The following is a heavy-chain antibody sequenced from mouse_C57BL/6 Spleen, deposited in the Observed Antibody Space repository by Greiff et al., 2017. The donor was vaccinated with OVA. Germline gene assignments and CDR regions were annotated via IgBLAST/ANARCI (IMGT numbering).Heavy chain of an antibody. Sequence: QVQLQQPGAELVRPGTSVKLSCKASGYTFTSYWMHWVKQRPGQGLEWIGVIDPSDSYTNYNQKFKGKATLTVDTSSSTAYMQLSSLTSEDSAVYYCARRQNGYFDVWGTGTTVTVSS. D-gene: IGHD6-1*01. J-gene: IGHJ1*03. CDR1: GYTFTSYW. CDR2: IDPSDSYT. V-gene: IGHV1-59*01. CDR3: ARRQNGYFDV.